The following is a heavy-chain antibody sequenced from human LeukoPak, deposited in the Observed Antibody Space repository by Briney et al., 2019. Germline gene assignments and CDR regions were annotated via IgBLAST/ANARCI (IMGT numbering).Heavy chain of an antibody. CDR3: AKGTFDY. CDR1: GFTFSSYG. Sequence: PGGSLRLSCAASGFTFSSYGMRWGRQAPGKGLEWVAVISYDGSNKYYADSVKGRFTIYRDNSKNTLYLQMNSLRAEDTAVYYCAKGTFDYWGQGTLVTVSS. J-gene: IGHJ4*02. CDR2: ISYDGSNK. D-gene: IGHD1-1*01. V-gene: IGHV3-30*18.